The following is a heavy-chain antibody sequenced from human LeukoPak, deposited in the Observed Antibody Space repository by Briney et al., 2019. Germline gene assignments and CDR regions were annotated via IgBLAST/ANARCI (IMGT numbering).Heavy chain of an antibody. CDR2: ISSTSNYI. CDR1: GFTFSSYS. J-gene: IGHJ4*02. Sequence: GGSLRLSCAASGFTFSSYSMNWVRQAPGKGLEWVSSISSTSNYIYYADSVKGRFTISRDNTKTSLYLQMNSLRAEDTAVYYCARDDRYSYGYSQSGHFDYWGQGILVTVSS. V-gene: IGHV3-21*01. CDR3: ARDDRYSYGYSQSGHFDY. D-gene: IGHD5-18*01.